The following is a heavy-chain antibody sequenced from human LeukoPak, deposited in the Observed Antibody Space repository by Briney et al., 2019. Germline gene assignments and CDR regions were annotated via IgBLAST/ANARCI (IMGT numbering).Heavy chain of an antibody. D-gene: IGHD6-13*01. V-gene: IGHV6-1*01. Sequence: SQTLSLTCAISGDSVSSNSAAWNWIRQSPSRGLEWLGRTYYRSRWYNDYAVSVKSRITVNPDTSKNQFSLHLNSVAPDDTAVYYCARSADGTLDYWGQGTLVTVSS. CDR2: TYYRSRWYN. CDR1: GDSVSSNSAA. J-gene: IGHJ4*02. CDR3: ARSADGTLDY.